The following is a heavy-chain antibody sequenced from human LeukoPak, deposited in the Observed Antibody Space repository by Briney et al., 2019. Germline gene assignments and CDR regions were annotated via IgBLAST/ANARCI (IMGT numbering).Heavy chain of an antibody. J-gene: IGHJ4*02. Sequence: PSETLSLTCAVSGGSISSSNWWSWVRQPPGKGLEWIGEIYHSGSTNYNPSLKSRVTISVDKSKNQFSLKLSSVTAADTAVYYCARESYYYDSSGYYPYYFDYWGQGTLVTVSS. CDR3: ARESYYYDSSGYYPYYFDY. CDR2: IYHSGST. D-gene: IGHD3-22*01. V-gene: IGHV4-4*02. CDR1: GGSISSSNW.